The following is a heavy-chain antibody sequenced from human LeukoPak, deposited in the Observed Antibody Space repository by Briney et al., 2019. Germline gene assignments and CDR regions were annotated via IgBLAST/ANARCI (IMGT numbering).Heavy chain of an antibody. V-gene: IGHV4-39*07. CDR3: ARLQPWIQLWALFDL. CDR2: IYYSGST. J-gene: IGHJ2*01. Sequence: PSETLSLTCTVSGVSISSSSYYWGWIRQPPGKGLEWIGSIYYSGSTYYNPSLKSRVTISVDTSKNQFSLKLSSVTAADTAVYYCARLQPWIQLWALFDLWGRGTLVTVSS. D-gene: IGHD5-18*01. CDR1: GVSISSSSYY.